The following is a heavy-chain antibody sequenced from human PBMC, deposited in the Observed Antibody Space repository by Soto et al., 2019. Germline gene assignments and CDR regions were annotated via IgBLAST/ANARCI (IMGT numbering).Heavy chain of an antibody. CDR1: GGSLSSSTNW. V-gene: IGHV4-4*02. Sequence: SETLSLTCTVSGGSLSSSTNWWYWVRQPPGKGLEWIGEVHPSAGTNYNPSLRGRVTITIDNSKNQLSLKLTSVTAADTAVYYCARDPYSGDYLLAYWGQGTLVTVSS. CDR2: VHPSAGT. J-gene: IGHJ4*02. D-gene: IGHD1-26*01. CDR3: ARDPYSGDYLLAY.